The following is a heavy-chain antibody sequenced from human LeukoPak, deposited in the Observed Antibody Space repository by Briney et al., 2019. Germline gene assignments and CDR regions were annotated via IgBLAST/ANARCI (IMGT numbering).Heavy chain of an antibody. Sequence: GGSLRLSCAASGFTFSDFYMTWIRQAPGKGLEWVSYISNSGGTIYYADSVKGRFTISRDNAKNSLYLQIDSLRAEDTAVYYCAAAVNYYDSSGYYYVFDYWGQGTLVTVSS. J-gene: IGHJ4*02. CDR1: GFTFSDFY. CDR3: AAAVNYYDSSGYYYVFDY. V-gene: IGHV3-11*01. D-gene: IGHD3-22*01. CDR2: ISNSGGTI.